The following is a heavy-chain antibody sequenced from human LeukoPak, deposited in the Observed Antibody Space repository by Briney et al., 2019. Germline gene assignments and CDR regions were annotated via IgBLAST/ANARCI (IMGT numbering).Heavy chain of an antibody. CDR1: GYTFTGYY. Sequence: ASVKVSCKASGYTFTGYYIHWVRQAPGQGLEWMGWINPNSGGTNYAQKFQGRVTMTRDTSISTAYMELSRLRSDDTAVYYCAREGSLGIAAAIDYWGQGTLVTVSS. CDR2: INPNSGGT. V-gene: IGHV1-2*02. D-gene: IGHD6-13*01. J-gene: IGHJ4*02. CDR3: AREGSLGIAAAIDY.